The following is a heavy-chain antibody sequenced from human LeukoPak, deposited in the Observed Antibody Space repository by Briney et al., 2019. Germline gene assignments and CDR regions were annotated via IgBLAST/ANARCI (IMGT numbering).Heavy chain of an antibody. CDR3: AITYGDYRSLPDY. V-gene: IGHV3-30*03. J-gene: IGHJ4*02. CDR1: GFTFSSYG. D-gene: IGHD4-17*01. Sequence: GRSLRLSCAASGFTFSSYGMHCVRQAPGKWLEWVAVISYDGSNKYYADSVKGRFTISRDNSKNTLYLQMNSLRAEDTAVYYCAITYGDYRSLPDYWGQGTLVTVSS. CDR2: ISYDGSNK.